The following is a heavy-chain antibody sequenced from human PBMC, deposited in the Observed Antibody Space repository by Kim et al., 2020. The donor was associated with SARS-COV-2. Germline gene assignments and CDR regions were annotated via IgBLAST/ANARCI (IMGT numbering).Heavy chain of an antibody. J-gene: IGHJ6*02. CDR3: ARVGREGVVVPAAPNGYYYYGMDV. Sequence: GGSLRPSCAASGFTFSDYYMSWIRQAPGKGLEWVSYISSSSSYTNYADSVKGRFTISRDNAKNSLYLQMNSLRAEDTAVYYCARVGREGVVVPAAPNGYYYYGMDVWGQGTTVTVSS. V-gene: IGHV3-11*05. D-gene: IGHD2-2*01. CDR2: ISSSSSYT. CDR1: GFTFSDYY.